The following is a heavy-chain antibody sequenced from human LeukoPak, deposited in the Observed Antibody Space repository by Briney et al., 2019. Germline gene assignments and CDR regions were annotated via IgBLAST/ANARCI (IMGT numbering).Heavy chain of an antibody. D-gene: IGHD6-6*01. CDR3: ARIPPRGSSFYYYYYYMDV. CDR1: GFTFSSYS. CDR2: ISSSSSTI. J-gene: IGHJ6*03. V-gene: IGHV3-48*01. Sequence: GRSLRLSCAASGFTFSSYSMNWVRQAPGKGLEWVSYISSSSSTIYYADSVKGRFTISRDNAKNSLYLQMNSLRAEDTAVYYCARIPPRGSSFYYYYYYMDVWGKGTTVTVSS.